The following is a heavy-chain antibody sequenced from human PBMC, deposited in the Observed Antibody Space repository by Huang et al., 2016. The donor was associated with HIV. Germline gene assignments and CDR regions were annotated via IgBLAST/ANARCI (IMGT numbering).Heavy chain of an antibody. CDR2: INSDGSST. CDR3: ARDPRIQSWLNFFDY. D-gene: IGHD3-22*01. Sequence: EVQLVESGGSLVQPGGSLRLSCAASGFSISSYWMHWVRQAPGKGLVWVSRINSDGSSTSYADSVKCRFTISRDNAKNTLYRQMNSLRAEDTAVYYCARDPRIQSWLNFFDYWGQGTLVSVSS. V-gene: IGHV3-74*01. J-gene: IGHJ4*02. CDR1: GFSISSYW.